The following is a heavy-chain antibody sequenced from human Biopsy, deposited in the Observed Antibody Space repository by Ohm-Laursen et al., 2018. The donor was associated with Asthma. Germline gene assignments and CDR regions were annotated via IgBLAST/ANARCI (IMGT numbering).Heavy chain of an antibody. J-gene: IGHJ5*02. CDR3: ARTTYGDDGFDP. CDR1: GGSVSTGSYY. CDR2: INYSGST. Sequence: TLSLTWTVSGGSVSTGSYYWSWIRQHPGKGLEWIGYINYSGSTFYSPSLESRVSISLDTSKNQFSLSLTSVTAADTAVYYCARTTYGDDGFDPWGQGTLVTVSS. D-gene: IGHD4-17*01. V-gene: IGHV4-31*02.